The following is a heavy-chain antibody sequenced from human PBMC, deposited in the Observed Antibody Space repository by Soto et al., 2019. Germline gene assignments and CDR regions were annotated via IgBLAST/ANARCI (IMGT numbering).Heavy chain of an antibody. CDR3: GRAMTTVTTDWFDP. V-gene: IGHV4-30-4*01. CDR1: GGSINSGDYY. Sequence: QVQLQESGPGLVKPSQTLPLTCTVSGGSINSGDYYWSWIRQPPGKGLEWIGDVYYSGNTYYNPCLKSGVTMSVDTSKDKFSLKLSSVPAADAAVYYCGRAMTTVTTDWFDPWGPGILVTVSS. D-gene: IGHD4-17*01. J-gene: IGHJ5*02. CDR2: VYYSGNT.